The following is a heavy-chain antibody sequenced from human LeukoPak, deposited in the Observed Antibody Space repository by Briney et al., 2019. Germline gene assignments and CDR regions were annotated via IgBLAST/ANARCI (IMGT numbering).Heavy chain of an antibody. Sequence: PSETLSLTCTVSGGSISSSSYYWGWIRQPPGKGLEWIGSIYYSGSTYYNPSLKSRVTISVDTSKNQFSLKLSSVTAADTAVYYCARQRGGRDLPYYFDYWGQGTLVTVSS. CDR3: ARQRGGRDLPYYFDY. CDR1: GGSISSSSYY. CDR2: IYYSGST. J-gene: IGHJ4*02. V-gene: IGHV4-39*01. D-gene: IGHD2-21*02.